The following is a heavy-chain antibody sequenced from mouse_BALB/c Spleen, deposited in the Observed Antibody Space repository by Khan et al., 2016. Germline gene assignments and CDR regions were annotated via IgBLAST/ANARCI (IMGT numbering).Heavy chain of an antibody. CDR3: ARGYDFFAS. Sequence: MQLEESGPDLVKPGASVKISCKASGYSFTLYYMSWVKQSHGKSLEWIGRVNPNTDNINYNQEFKGKAILTVDKSSNTAYMELRSLTSEDSAVYFWARGYDFFASWGQGTLVTVSA. J-gene: IGHJ3*01. CDR1: GYSFTLYY. V-gene: IGHV1-26*01. D-gene: IGHD2-14*01. CDR2: VNPNTDNI.